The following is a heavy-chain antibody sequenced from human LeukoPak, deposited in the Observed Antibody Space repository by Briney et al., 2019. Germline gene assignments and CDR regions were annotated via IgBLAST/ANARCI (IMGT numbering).Heavy chain of an antibody. J-gene: IGHJ4*02. CDR3: ARQDF. CDR1: GYRFTTYW. CDR2: FDPSGSYP. V-gene: IGHV5-10-1*01. Sequence: KSGESLKIPLKVPGYRFTTYWITWVRQMPGKGLEWRGRFDPSGSYPDYAPTVQGHVTISADRSLSTAHLQWYSLKASDTAMYYCARQDFWGQGTLVTVSS.